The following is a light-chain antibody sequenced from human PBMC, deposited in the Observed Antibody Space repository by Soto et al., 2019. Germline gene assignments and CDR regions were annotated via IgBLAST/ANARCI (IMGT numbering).Light chain of an antibody. CDR3: QQFSNYLSPFT. CDR2: DAS. Sequence: AIQLTQSPSSLSASVGDRVTITCRASQGISSALAWYQQKPGKAPKLLIYDASSLESGVPSRFSGSGSGTDFTLTISSLQPEDFATYYCQQFSNYLSPFTFGPGTKVDIK. V-gene: IGKV1D-13*01. CDR1: QGISSA. J-gene: IGKJ3*01.